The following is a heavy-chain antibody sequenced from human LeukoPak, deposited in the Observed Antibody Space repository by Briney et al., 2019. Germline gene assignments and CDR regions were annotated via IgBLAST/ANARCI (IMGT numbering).Heavy chain of an antibody. CDR3: ALRLGSSSSWQFDY. D-gene: IGHD6-13*01. Sequence: PGGSLRLSCAASGFTFSSYAMSWVRQAPGKGLEWVSAISGSGGSTYYADSVKGRFTISRDNSKNTLYLQMNSLRAEDTAMYYCALRLGSSSSWQFDYWGQGTLVTVSS. V-gene: IGHV3-23*01. CDR2: ISGSGGST. CDR1: GFTFSSYA. J-gene: IGHJ4*02.